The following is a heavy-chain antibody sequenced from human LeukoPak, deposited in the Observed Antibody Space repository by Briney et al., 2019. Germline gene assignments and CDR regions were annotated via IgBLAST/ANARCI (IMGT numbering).Heavy chain of an antibody. CDR1: GYSFTSYW. D-gene: IGHD2-2*01. Sequence: GESLKISCKGSGYSFTSYWIGWVRQMPGKGLEWMGIIYPGDSDTRYSPSFQGQVTISADKSISTAYLQWSSLKASDTAMYYCAGLMWDIVVVPAASPDPAGYGMDVWGQGTTVTVSS. J-gene: IGHJ6*02. CDR3: AGLMWDIVVVPAASPDPAGYGMDV. CDR2: IYPGDSDT. V-gene: IGHV5-51*01.